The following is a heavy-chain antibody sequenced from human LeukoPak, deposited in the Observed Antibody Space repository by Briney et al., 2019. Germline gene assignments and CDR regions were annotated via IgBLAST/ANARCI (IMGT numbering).Heavy chain of an antibody. Sequence: GASVKVSCKVSGYTFTAYYIHWVRQAPGQGLEWMGWINPNSGGTNYAQKFQGRVTMTRDTSISTAYMELSRLRSDDTAVYYCARETLYSSGWYAFDYWGQGTLVTVSS. CDR3: ARETLYSSGWYAFDY. D-gene: IGHD6-19*01. V-gene: IGHV1-2*02. CDR1: GYTFTAYY. CDR2: INPNSGGT. J-gene: IGHJ4*02.